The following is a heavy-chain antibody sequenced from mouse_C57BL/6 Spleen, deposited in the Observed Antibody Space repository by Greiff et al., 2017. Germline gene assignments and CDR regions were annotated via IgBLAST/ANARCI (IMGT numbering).Heavy chain of an antibody. CDR1: GYSFTGYY. V-gene: IGHV1-42*01. CDR3: ARLRGWPDY. CDR2: INPSTGGT. J-gene: IGHJ2*01. Sequence: VQLQQSGPELVKPGASVKISCKASGYSFTGYYMHWVKQSPEKSLEWIGEINPSTGGTTYNQKFKAKATLTVDKSSSTAYMQLKSLTSEDSAVYYCARLRGWPDYWGQGTTLTVSS. D-gene: IGHD2-3*01.